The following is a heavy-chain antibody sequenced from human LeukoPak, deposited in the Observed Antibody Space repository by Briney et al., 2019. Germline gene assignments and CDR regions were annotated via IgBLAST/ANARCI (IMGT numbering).Heavy chain of an antibody. D-gene: IGHD3-9*01. CDR1: GGTFSSYA. J-gene: IGHJ4*02. V-gene: IGHV1-69*06. CDR2: IIPIFGTA. CDR3: AREVLRYFDWSTPGYFGY. Sequence: GASVKVSCKASGGTFSSYAISWVRQAPGQGLEWMGGIIPIFGTANYAQKFQGRVTITADKSTSTAYMGLSSLRSEDTAVYYCAREVLRYFDWSTPGYFGYWGQGTLVTVSS.